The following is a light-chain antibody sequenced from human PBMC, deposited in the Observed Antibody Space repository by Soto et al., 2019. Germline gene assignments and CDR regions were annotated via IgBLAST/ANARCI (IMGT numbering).Light chain of an antibody. J-gene: IGKJ5*01. CDR1: QSISST. V-gene: IGKV3-15*01. CDR3: QQQGRSWIT. CDR2: GAS. Sequence: EIVMTQSPATLSVSPGERATLSCRASQSISSTLAWYQQKPGQAPRLLISGASTRATGIPARFSGSGSGTEFTLTISRLEPEDFAVYYCQQQGRSWITFGQGTRLEIK.